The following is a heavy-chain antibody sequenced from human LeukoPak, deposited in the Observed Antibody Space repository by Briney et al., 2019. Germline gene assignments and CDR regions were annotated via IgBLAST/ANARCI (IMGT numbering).Heavy chain of an antibody. J-gene: IGHJ5*02. Sequence: SETLSVTCAVYGGSFSGYYWSWIRQPPGKGLEWIGEINHSGSINYNPSLKSRVTISVDTSKNQFSLKLSSVTAADTAVYYCARGGLVVVVPAARNWFDPWGQGTLVTVSS. CDR2: INHSGSI. V-gene: IGHV4-34*01. D-gene: IGHD2-2*01. CDR3: ARGGLVVVVPAARNWFDP. CDR1: GGSFSGYY.